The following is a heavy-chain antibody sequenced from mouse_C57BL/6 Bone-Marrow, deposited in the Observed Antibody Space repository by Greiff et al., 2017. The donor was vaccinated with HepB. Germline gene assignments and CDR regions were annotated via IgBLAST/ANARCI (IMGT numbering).Heavy chain of an antibody. CDR1: GYTFTSYW. CDR3: ARRGYYGSSFHWYFDV. J-gene: IGHJ1*03. Sequence: QVQLKQPGAELVKPGASVKLSCKASGYTFTSYWMQWVKQRPGQGLEWIGEIDPSDSYTNYNQKFKGKATLTVDTSSSTAYMQLSSLTSEDSAVYYCARRGYYGSSFHWYFDVWGTGTTVTVSS. CDR2: IDPSDSYT. V-gene: IGHV1-50*01. D-gene: IGHD1-1*01.